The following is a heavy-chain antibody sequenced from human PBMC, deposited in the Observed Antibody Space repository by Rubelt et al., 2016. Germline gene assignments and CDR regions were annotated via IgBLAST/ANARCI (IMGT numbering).Heavy chain of an antibody. Sequence: QVQLVRSGAEVKKPGASVKVSCKASGYTFTSHGMTWVRQAPGQGLEWLGWLSAYSGNTHYAQKFHGRVTMTSNTSTSTAYMELRSLRSDDTAVYYWARGRLATTSIFWGQGTPVTVSS. D-gene: IGHD1-26*01. J-gene: IGHJ4*02. CDR3: ARGRLATTSIF. CDR1: GYTFTSHG. V-gene: IGHV1-18*01. CDR2: LSAYSGNT.